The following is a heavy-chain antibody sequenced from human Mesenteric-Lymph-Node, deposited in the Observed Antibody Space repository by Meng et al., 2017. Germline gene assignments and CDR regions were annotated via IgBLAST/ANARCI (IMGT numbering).Heavy chain of an antibody. D-gene: IGHD2-2*01. Sequence: GPTLVKPTQTLTLTCTFSGFSLSASGVSVGWLRQPPGKALEWLAVIYWDDDKRYSPSLKNRLTIIKDTSKNQVVLTMTNMDPVDTATYYCAHTGGYCGSTSCLDYWGQGTLVTVSS. CDR3: AHTGGYCGSTSCLDY. J-gene: IGHJ4*02. CDR2: IYWDDDK. CDR1: GFSLSASGVS. V-gene: IGHV2-5*02.